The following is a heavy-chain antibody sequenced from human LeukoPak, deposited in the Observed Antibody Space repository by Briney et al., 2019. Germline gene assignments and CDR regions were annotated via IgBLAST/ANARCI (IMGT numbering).Heavy chain of an antibody. CDR3: ARQLGYGMDV. Sequence: PSETLSLTCTVSGGSLSGCYWSWFRQPPGKEVEWIGYIHYSGTTNYNPSLRSRVTISVDTSKNHFSLKLSSVTAADTAVYYCARQLGYGMDVWGQGTTVTVSS. CDR1: GGSLSGCY. J-gene: IGHJ6*02. CDR2: IHYSGTT. V-gene: IGHV4-59*08.